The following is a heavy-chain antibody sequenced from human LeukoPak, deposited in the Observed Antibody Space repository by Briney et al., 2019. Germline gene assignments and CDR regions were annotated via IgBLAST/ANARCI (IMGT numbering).Heavy chain of an antibody. CDR2: INPNSGGT. V-gene: IGHV1-2*02. CDR3: ARVRLYSSSRNWFDP. D-gene: IGHD6-13*01. Sequence: ASVKVSCKASGYTFTGYYMHWVRQAPGQGLEWMGWINPNSGGTNYAQKFQGRVTMTRDTSISTAYMELSRLRSDDTAVYYCARVRLYSSSRNWFDPWGQGTLVTVSS. CDR1: GYTFTGYY. J-gene: IGHJ5*02.